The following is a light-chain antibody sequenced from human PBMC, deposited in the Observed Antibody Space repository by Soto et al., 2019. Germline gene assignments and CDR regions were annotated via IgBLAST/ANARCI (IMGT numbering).Light chain of an antibody. CDR1: QNIRTY. CDR3: QQYDDLPFT. CDR2: DAS. V-gene: IGKV1-33*01. J-gene: IGKJ3*01. Sequence: DIQMTQSPSSLSASVGDRVTITCRASQNIRTYLNWYQQKPGQAPKLLIDDASNLGRGVPSRFSGSGSGTDFTFTISSLQPEDIATYYCQQYDDLPFTFGPGTKVDIK.